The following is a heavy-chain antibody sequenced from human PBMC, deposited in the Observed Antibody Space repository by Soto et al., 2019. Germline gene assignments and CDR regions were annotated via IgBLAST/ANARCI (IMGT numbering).Heavy chain of an antibody. Sequence: SETLSLTCTVSGGSISRSSYTWGWIRQAPGKGLEWIGEINHSGITNYNASLKSRVTISVDTSKKQLSLKVFSVTAADTAVYYCTGRKLPYHDSIWHDAFRILVQGTLVT. V-gene: IGHV4-39*07. CDR2: INHSGIT. CDR3: TGRKLPYHDSIWHDAFRI. D-gene: IGHD3-9*01. J-gene: IGHJ3*02. CDR1: GGSISRSSYT.